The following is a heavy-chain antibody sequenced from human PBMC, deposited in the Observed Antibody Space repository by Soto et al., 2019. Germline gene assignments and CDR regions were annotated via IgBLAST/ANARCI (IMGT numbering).Heavy chain of an antibody. Sequence: SETLSLTCTVSGGSISSGGYYWSWIRQHPGKGLEWIGYIYYSGSTYYNPSLKSRVAISEDTSRNQFSLKLSSVTAADTAVYYCARFRSGWYYFDYWGQGNMVTVSS. V-gene: IGHV4-31*03. CDR2: IYYSGST. CDR3: ARFRSGWYYFDY. J-gene: IGHJ4*02. CDR1: GGSISSGGYY. D-gene: IGHD6-19*01.